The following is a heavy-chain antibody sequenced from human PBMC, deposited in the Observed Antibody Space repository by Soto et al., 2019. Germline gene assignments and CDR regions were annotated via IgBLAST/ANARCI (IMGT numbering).Heavy chain of an antibody. CDR3: ARGHLAVVPVASWYFYMDV. CDR1: GYTFTNYA. V-gene: IGHV1-3*01. CDR2: INAGNGNT. J-gene: IGHJ6*03. Sequence: QVQLVQSGAEVEKPGASVKVSCKASGYTFTNYAVHWVRQAPGQRLEWMGWINAGNGNTRYSQKFQGRVTITRDTSARTAYMVLSSLRSEDTAVYYCARGHLAVVPVASWYFYMDVWGKGTTVTVSS. D-gene: IGHD2-2*01.